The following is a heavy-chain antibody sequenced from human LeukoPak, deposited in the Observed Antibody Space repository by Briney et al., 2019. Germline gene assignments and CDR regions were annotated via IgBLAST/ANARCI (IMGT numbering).Heavy chain of an antibody. D-gene: IGHD1-1*01. CDR1: GYTFTGYY. V-gene: IGHV1-2*04. CDR2: INPNSGGT. J-gene: IGHJ4*02. CDR3: ARVWGYNYFDY. Sequence: ASVKVSCKAPGYTFTGYYMHWVRQAPGQGLEWMGWINPNSGGTNYAQKFQGWVTMTRDTSISTAYMELSRLRSDDTAVYYCARVWGYNYFDYWGQGTLVTVSS.